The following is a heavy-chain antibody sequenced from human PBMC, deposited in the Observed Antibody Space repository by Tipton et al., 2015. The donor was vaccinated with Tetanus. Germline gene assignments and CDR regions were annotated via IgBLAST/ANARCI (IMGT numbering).Heavy chain of an antibody. Sequence: GLVKPSETLSLTYSVSDGSSRNYYWSWIRQPPGKGLEWVGYVYYTGDTNYNPSLKSRVTISMDRSENQISLKMTSVTAADTAVYYCAGVTAQRTELYFEHWGQGTQVTVSS. J-gene: IGHJ1*01. CDR3: AGVTAQRTELYFEH. CDR1: DGSSRNYY. CDR2: VYYTGDT. V-gene: IGHV4-59*01. D-gene: IGHD2-8*02.